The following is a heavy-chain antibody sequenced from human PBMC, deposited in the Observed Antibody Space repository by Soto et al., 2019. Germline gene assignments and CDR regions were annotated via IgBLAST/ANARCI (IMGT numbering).Heavy chain of an antibody. D-gene: IGHD6-13*01. Sequence: GASVKVSCKASGYTFTGYYMHGVRQAPGQGLEWMGWINPNSGGTNYAQKFQGRVTMTRDTSISTAYMELSRLRSDDTAVYYCARVPPGVHLASSWYYFDYCGQRTLVTVSS. CDR2: INPNSGGT. CDR3: ARVPPGVHLASSWYYFDY. V-gene: IGHV1-2*02. J-gene: IGHJ4*02. CDR1: GYTFTGYY.